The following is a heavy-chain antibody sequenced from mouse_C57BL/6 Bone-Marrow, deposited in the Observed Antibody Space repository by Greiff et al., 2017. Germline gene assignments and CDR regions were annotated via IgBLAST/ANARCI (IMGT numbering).Heavy chain of an antibody. CDR3: STVYYGSSFLAY. D-gene: IGHD1-1*01. CDR1: GFNIKDDY. V-gene: IGHV14-4*01. Sequence: VQLQQSGAELVRPGASVKLSCTASGFNIKDDYMHWVKQRPEQGLEWIGWIDPENGDTEYASKFQGKATITADTSSNTAYLQLSSLTSEDTAVYYCSTVYYGSSFLAYGGQGTLVTVSA. J-gene: IGHJ3*01. CDR2: IDPENGDT.